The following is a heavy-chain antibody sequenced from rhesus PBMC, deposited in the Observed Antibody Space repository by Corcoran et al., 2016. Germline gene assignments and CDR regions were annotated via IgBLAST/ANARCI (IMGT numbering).Heavy chain of an antibody. D-gene: IGHD3-3*01. J-gene: IGHJ2*01. CDR3: AKVLWTGYYHDWYFDL. CDR2: IYGGSGST. V-gene: IGHV4-147*01. Sequence: QVQLPESGPGVVKPSETLSLTCAVSGGSISSYWWGWIRQPPGTGLEWIGQIYGGSGSTSYNPSLKSRVTIASDTSKNQFSLKLSSVTAADTAVYYCAKVLWTGYYHDWYFDLWGPGTPITISS. CDR1: GGSISSYW.